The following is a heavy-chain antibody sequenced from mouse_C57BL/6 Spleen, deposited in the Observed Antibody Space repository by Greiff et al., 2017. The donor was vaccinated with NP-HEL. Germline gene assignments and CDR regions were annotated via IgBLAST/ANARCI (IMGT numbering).Heavy chain of an antibody. CDR3: ARSSDYYGSSYLLYAMDY. Sequence: VQLKESGPELVKPGASVKMSCKASGYTFTDYNMHWVKQSHGKSLEWIGYINPNNGGTSYNQKFKGKATLTVNKSSSTAYMELRSLTSEDSAVYYCARSSDYYGSSYLLYAMDYWGQGTSVTVSS. CDR1: GYTFTDYN. V-gene: IGHV1-22*01. CDR2: INPNNGGT. D-gene: IGHD1-1*01. J-gene: IGHJ4*01.